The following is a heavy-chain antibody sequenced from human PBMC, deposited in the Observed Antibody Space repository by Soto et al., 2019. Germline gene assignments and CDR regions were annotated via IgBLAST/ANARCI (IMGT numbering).Heavy chain of an antibody. CDR1: GYTFTSYG. CDR3: SSFSIAATDPYGMDV. J-gene: IGHJ6*02. D-gene: IGHD6-13*01. V-gene: IGHV1-18*01. CDR2: ISAYNGNT. Sequence: QVQLVLSGAEVKKPGASVKVSCRASGYTFTSYGISWVRQAHGQGLEWMGWISAYNGNTNYAQKLQGRVTMTTDTSTSTAYMELRSLRSDDTAVYYCSSFSIAATDPYGMDVWGQGTTVTVSS.